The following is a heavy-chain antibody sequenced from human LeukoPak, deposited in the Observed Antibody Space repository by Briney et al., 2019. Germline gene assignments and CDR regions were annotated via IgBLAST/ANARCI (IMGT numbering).Heavy chain of an antibody. V-gene: IGHV4-34*01. J-gene: IGHJ5*02. Sequence: SETLSLTCIVSGGSISSYYWSWIRQPPGKGLEWIGEINHSGSTNYNPSLKSRVTISVDTSKNQFSLKLSSVTAADTAVYYCARGPNDSSGWLWSNNGVDWFDPWGQGTLVTVSS. CDR2: INHSGST. CDR1: GGSISSYY. D-gene: IGHD6-13*01. CDR3: ARGPNDSSGWLWSNNGVDWFDP.